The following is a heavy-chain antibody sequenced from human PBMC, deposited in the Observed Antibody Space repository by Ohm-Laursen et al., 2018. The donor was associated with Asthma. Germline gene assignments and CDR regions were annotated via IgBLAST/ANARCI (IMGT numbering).Heavy chain of an antibody. V-gene: IGHV3-23*01. D-gene: IGHD3-22*01. CDR1: GFTFSSYA. J-gene: IGHJ3*02. CDR2: ISGSGGST. CDR3: AKRLTYYYDSSGVVGAFDI. Sequence: SLRLSCAAPGFTFSSYAMSWVRQAPGKGLEWVSAISGSGGSTYYADSVKGRFTISRDNSKNTLYLQMNSLRAEDTAVYYCAKRLTYYYDSSGVVGAFDIWGQGTMVTVSS.